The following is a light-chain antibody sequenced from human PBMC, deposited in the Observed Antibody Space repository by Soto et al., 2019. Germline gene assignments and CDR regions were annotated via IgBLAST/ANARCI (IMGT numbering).Light chain of an antibody. Sequence: DIQMTQSPSTLSASVGDRVTITCRASQSISSWLAWYQQKPGKAPKLLIYDASSLESGVPSRFSGSGSGTEFTLTISSLQPDDFATYYCQQYNSYSVTFGPGTRWLS. CDR2: DAS. J-gene: IGKJ3*01. CDR3: QQYNSYSVT. CDR1: QSISSW. V-gene: IGKV1-5*01.